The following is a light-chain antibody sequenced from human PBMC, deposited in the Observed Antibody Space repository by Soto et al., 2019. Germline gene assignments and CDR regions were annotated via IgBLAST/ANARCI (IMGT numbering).Light chain of an antibody. J-gene: IGLJ1*01. Sequence: QSVLTQPPSVSGAPGQRVTISCTGSSSNIGAGYDVHWYQQLPGTVPKLLIYGNTNRPSGVPDRFSGSKSGTSASLAITGLQAEDEADYYCKSHGTSLSGYVFGTGTKLTVL. V-gene: IGLV1-40*01. CDR2: GNT. CDR1: SSNIGAGYD. CDR3: KSHGTSLSGYV.